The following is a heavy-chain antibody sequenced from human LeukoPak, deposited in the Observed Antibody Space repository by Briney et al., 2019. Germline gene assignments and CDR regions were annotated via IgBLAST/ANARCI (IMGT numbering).Heavy chain of an antibody. CDR2: ISGGGST. CDR3: AKDLGVVITYYFDY. J-gene: IGHJ4*02. D-gene: IGHD3-3*01. Sequence: GGSLRLSCAASGFTFSSYAMTWVRQAPGKGLEWVSTISGGGSTYYADSVKGRFTISRDNSKNTLYLQMNSLRAEDTAVYYCAKDLGVVITYYFDYWGQGTLVTVSS. CDR1: GFTFSSYA. V-gene: IGHV3-23*01.